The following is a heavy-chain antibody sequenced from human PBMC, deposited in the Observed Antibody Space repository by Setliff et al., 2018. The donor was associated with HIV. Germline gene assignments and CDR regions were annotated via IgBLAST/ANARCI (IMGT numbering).Heavy chain of an antibody. CDR2: IYYSGST. CDR1: GGSISSSHYY. Sequence: SETLSLTCKVSGGSISSSHYYWGWIRQPPGKGLEWIGNIYYSGSTFYNPSLKSRVTISVDTSKNQFSLRLSSLTAADTAVFYCARPDYGGNSGTLAFHIWGQGKLVTVS. CDR3: ARPDYGGNSGTLAFHI. V-gene: IGHV4-39*01. J-gene: IGHJ3*02. D-gene: IGHD4-17*01.